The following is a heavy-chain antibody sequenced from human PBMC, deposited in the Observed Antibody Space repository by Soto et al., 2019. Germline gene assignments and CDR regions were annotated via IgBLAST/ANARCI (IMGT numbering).Heavy chain of an antibody. CDR2: IKSKTDGGTT. V-gene: IGHV3-15*01. CDR1: GFTFSNAW. Sequence: GGSLRLSCAATGFTFSNAWMSWVRQAPGKGLEWVGRIKSKTDGGTTDYAAPVKGRFTISRDDSKNTLYLQMNSLKTEDTAVYYCTTDGYFDWLPVGAYWGQGTLVTVSS. D-gene: IGHD3-9*01. J-gene: IGHJ4*02. CDR3: TTDGYFDWLPVGAY.